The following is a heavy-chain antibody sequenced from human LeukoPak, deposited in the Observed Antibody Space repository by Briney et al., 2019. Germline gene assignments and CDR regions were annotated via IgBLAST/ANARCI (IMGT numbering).Heavy chain of an antibody. CDR2: INPSGGST. J-gene: IGHJ6*02. CDR1: GYTFTSYY. D-gene: IGHD2-2*01. CDR3: ARAPPPYCGSTSCYQTYYYYGMDV. Sequence: ASVKVSCKASGYTFTSYYMHWVRQAPGQGLEWMGIINPSGGSTSYAQKFQGRVTMTRDTSTSTVYMELSSLRSEDTAVYYCARAPPPYCGSTSCYQTYYYYGMDVWGQGTTVTVSS. V-gene: IGHV1-46*01.